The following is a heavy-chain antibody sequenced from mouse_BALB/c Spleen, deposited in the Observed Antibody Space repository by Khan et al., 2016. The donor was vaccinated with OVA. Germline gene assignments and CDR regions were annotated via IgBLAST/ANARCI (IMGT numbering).Heavy chain of an antibody. CDR3: ARNSDRYDFSY. J-gene: IGHJ3*01. V-gene: IGHV2-4-1*01. Sequence: QVQLKQSGPGLVQPSQSLSITCTVSGFSLTTYGIHWVRQSPGKGLEWLGVIWSGGNADYNAAFISRLSISKGNSKSQVFFKMNSLQADDTAMYYCARNSDRYDFSYWGQGTLVTVSA. D-gene: IGHD2-14*01. CDR2: IWSGGNA. CDR1: GFSLTTYG.